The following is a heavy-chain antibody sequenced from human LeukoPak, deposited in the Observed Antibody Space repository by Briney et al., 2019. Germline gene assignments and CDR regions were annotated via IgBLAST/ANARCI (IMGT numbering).Heavy chain of an antibody. D-gene: IGHD3-10*01. CDR3: GRIPGGAFGNGWDF. J-gene: IGHJ6*02. CDR1: GFTVSINY. Sequence: GGSLRLSCAASGFTVSINYMSWVRQAPGKGLEWVSVIYSGGSTYYADSVKGRFTISRDTSKNTLYLQMNSLRAEDPAVYYCGRIPGGAFGNGWDFWAQGTRVSVSS. V-gene: IGHV3-66*01. CDR2: IYSGGST.